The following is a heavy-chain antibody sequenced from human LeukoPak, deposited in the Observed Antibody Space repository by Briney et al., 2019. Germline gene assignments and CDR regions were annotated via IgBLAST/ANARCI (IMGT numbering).Heavy chain of an antibody. CDR1: GFTFSSYA. J-gene: IGHJ4*02. Sequence: GGSLRLSSAASGFTFSSYAMSWVRQAPGKGLEWVSAISGSGGSTYYADSVKGRFTISRDNSKNTLYLQMNSLRAEDTAVYYCAKLWVMITFGGVIDIEAPGSSGDYWGQGTLVTVSS. V-gene: IGHV3-23*01. CDR2: ISGSGGST. D-gene: IGHD3-16*02. CDR3: AKLWVMITFGGVIDIEAPGSSGDY.